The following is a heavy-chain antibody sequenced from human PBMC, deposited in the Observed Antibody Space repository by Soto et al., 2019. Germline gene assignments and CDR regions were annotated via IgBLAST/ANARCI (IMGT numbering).Heavy chain of an antibody. CDR2: ITADNGDT. V-gene: IGHV1-18*01. Sequence: ASVKVSCTTSGYTFTLYGISWVRQAPGQGLEWLGFITADNGDTKYAQRVQDRVTMTMDTSTTTAYMELRSLTSDDTAVYYCARRTLGSSIGVGDYWGQGTLVTVSS. D-gene: IGHD7-27*01. CDR3: ARRTLGSSIGVGDY. J-gene: IGHJ4*02. CDR1: GYTFTLYG.